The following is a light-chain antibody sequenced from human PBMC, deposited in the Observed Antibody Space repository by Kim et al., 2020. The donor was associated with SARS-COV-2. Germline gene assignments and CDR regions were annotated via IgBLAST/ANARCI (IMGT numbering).Light chain of an antibody. CDR1: SSNIGAGYD. V-gene: IGLV1-40*01. J-gene: IGLJ2*01. CDR2: GNS. Sequence: VTISCTGSSSNIGAGYDVHWYQQLPGTAPKLLIYGNSNRPSGVPDRFSGSKSGTSAYLAITGLQAEDEADYYCQSYDSSLSAYVVFGGGTQLTVL. CDR3: QSYDSSLSAYVV.